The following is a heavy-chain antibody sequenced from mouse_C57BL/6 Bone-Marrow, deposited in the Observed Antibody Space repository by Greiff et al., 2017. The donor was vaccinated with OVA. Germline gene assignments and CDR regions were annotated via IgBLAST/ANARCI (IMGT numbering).Heavy chain of an antibody. CDR1: GYTFTHYN. CDR3: ARWRDYGNDYYAMDY. V-gene: IGHV1-18*01. CDR2: INPNNGGT. D-gene: IGHD2-1*01. Sequence: EVQLQQPGPELVKPGASVKIPCKASGYTFTHYNIDWVKQSHGKSLEWIGHINPNNGGTIYNHKFKGKATLHVDKSSSTAYMELRSLTSEDTAVYYCARWRDYGNDYYAMDYWGQGGSVTVSS. J-gene: IGHJ4*01.